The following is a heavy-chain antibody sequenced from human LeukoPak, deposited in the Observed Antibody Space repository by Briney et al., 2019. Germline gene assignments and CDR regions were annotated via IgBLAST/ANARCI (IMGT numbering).Heavy chain of an antibody. V-gene: IGHV1-18*01. J-gene: IGHJ4*02. CDR2: IRPSNGNR. Sequence: ASVKVSCRTSGYDFSTYGITWVRQAPGQGLEYMGWIRPSNGNRNYAQKVQDRVTLTTDTLTSTVYMELRSLRSDDTAVYYCARAFSASKSCDYWGQGTLVTVSS. D-gene: IGHD6-19*01. CDR3: ARAFSASKSCDY. CDR1: GYDFSTYG.